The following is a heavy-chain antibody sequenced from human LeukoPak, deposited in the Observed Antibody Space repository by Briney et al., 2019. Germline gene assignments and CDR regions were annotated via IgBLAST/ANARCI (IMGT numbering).Heavy chain of an antibody. CDR3: ARDRYGDYGYFDY. V-gene: IGHV1-69*01. CDR1: GGTFSSYA. CDR2: IIPIFGTA. Sequence: ASVKVSCKASGGTFSSYAISWVRQAPGQGLEWMGGIIPIFGTANYAQKFQGRVTITADESTSTAYMELSSLRSEDTAVYYCARDRYGDYGYFDYWGQGTLVTVSS. J-gene: IGHJ4*02. D-gene: IGHD4-17*01.